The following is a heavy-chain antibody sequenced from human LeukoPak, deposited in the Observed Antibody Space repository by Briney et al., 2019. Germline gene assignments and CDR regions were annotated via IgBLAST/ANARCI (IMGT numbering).Heavy chain of an antibody. CDR2: IYHSGST. J-gene: IGHJ4*02. Sequence: SETLSLTCAVSGGSISSSNWWSWVRQPPGKGLEWIGEIYHSGSTIYNPSLKSRVTISVDKSKNQFSLKLSSVTAADTAVYYCARDASVAGLYYFDYWGQGTLVTVSS. CDR1: GGSISSSNW. D-gene: IGHD6-19*01. V-gene: IGHV4-4*02. CDR3: ARDASVAGLYYFDY.